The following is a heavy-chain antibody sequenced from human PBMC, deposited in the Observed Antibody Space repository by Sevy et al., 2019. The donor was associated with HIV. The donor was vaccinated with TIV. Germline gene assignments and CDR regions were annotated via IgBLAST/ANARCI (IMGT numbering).Heavy chain of an antibody. J-gene: IGHJ6*02. CDR2: ITSDGYST. CDR1: GFSFTNYA. D-gene: IGHD3-22*01. V-gene: IGHV3-23*01. Sequence: GGSLRLSCAASGFSFTNYAISWVRQAPGKGLEWVSVITSDGYSTYYADSVKGRFTISRDNSKNTVFLQMNSLRAEDTAVYYCAKEKHYDSSYAMDVWVQGTTVTVSS. CDR3: AKEKHYDSSYAMDV.